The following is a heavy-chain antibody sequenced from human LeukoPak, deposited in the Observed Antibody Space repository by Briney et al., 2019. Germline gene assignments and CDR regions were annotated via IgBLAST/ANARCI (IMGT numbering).Heavy chain of an antibody. V-gene: IGHV3-21*01. CDR2: IGYDSSHI. CDR1: GFTFSNSA. D-gene: IGHD3-9*01. J-gene: IGHJ4*02. Sequence: PGGSLRLSCAASGFTFSNSAMNWVRQVPGKGLEWVSSIGYDSSHIYYAASVRGRFTISRDNARNSVYLQMNSLRVEDTAVYYCARDPLRYLRVGHYDYWGQGTLVAVSS. CDR3: ARDPLRYLRVGHYDY.